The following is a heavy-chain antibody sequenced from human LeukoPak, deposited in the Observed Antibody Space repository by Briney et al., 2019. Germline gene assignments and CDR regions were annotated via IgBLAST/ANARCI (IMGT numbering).Heavy chain of an antibody. V-gene: IGHV3-23*01. CDR1: GFTFSSYA. CDR2: ISGSGGST. CDR3: AKRFLTSLGYCSGGSCYPPTSDVFDY. D-gene: IGHD2-15*01. J-gene: IGHJ4*02. Sequence: PGGSLRLSCAASGFTFSSYAMSWVRQAPGKGLEWVSAISGSGGSTYYADSVKGRFTISRDNSKNTLYLQMNSLRAEDTAVYYCAKRFLTSLGYCSGGSCYPPTSDVFDYWGQGTLVTVSS.